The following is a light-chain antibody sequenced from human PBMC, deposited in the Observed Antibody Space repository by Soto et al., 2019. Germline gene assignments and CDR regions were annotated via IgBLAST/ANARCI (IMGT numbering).Light chain of an antibody. V-gene: IGLV2-23*01. CDR1: SSDVGSYNL. CDR2: EGS. J-gene: IGLJ1*01. CDR3: CSYAGSSTHV. Sequence: QSALTQPASVSGSPGQSITISCTGTSSDVGSYNLVSWYQQHPGKAPKLMIYEGSKRPSGVSNRFSGSKSGNTASLTISGLQAEDEDDYYCCSYAGSSTHVFGTGTKVTVL.